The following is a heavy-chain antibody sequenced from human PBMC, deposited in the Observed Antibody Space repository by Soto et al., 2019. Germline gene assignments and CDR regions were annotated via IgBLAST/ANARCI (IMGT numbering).Heavy chain of an antibody. CDR1: GFTFSIYN. D-gene: IGHD3-22*01. J-gene: IGHJ4*02. V-gene: IGHV3-21*01. CDR2: ISSSSSHI. Sequence: GGSLRLSCAASGFTFSIYNMNWVRHAPGKGLEWVSSISSSSSHIYYADSVKGRFTISRDNAKNSLYLQMNSLRAEDTAVYYCARVLYYDNSAYNFWGKGTLVTVSS. CDR3: ARVLYYDNSAYNF.